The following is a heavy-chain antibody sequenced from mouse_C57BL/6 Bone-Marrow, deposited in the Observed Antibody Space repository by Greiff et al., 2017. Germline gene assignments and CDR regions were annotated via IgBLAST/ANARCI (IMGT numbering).Heavy chain of an antibody. D-gene: IGHD2-5*01. CDR2: IDPSDSYT. V-gene: IGHV1-50*01. CDR3: ARLDSNFAMDY. Sequence: VQLQQSGAELVKPGASVKLSCKASGYTFTSYWMQWVKQRPGQGLEWIGEIDPSDSYTNYNQKFKGKATLTVDTSSSTAYMQLSSLTSEDSAVYYCARLDSNFAMDYWGQGTSVTVSS. CDR1: GYTFTSYW. J-gene: IGHJ4*01.